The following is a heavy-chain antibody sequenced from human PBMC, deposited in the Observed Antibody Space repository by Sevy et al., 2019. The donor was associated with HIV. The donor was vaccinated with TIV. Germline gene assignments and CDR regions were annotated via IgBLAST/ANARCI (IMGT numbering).Heavy chain of an antibody. V-gene: IGHV3-53*01. CDR2: IYSDGTT. Sequence: GESLKISCAASGFSVSRNHINWVRQAPGKGQEWISVIYSDGTTQDADSVKGRFTISRDTSNNTVYLQVSSLRADDTAVYYCARRLSSAWYFDFWGQGTLVTVSS. CDR3: ARRLSSAWYFDF. J-gene: IGHJ4*02. D-gene: IGHD6-19*01. CDR1: GFSVSRNH.